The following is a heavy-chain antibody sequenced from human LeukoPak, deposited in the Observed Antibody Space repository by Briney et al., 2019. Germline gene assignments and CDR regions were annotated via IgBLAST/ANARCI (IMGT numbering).Heavy chain of an antibody. V-gene: IGHV3-23*01. J-gene: IGHJ4*02. CDR3: ARGGLDWLLYSQFDY. D-gene: IGHD3-9*01. Sequence: GGSLRLSWAASAFTFSNYAMNWVRQAPGNGLEWVSATSGTGGSTYYADSVKGRFTISRDNSKKTLYLQMNSLRVEDTAVYYCARGGLDWLLYSQFDYWGQGTLVTASS. CDR1: AFTFSNYA. CDR2: TSGTGGST.